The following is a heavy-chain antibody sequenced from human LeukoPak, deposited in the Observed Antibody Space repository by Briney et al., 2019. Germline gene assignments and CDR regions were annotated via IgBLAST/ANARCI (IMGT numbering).Heavy chain of an antibody. D-gene: IGHD6-25*01. CDR3: AREVFEGQRQSDAFDV. CDR1: GFTFSSHW. Sequence: GGSLRLSCAASGFTFSSHWMHWVRQAPGEGLVWVSRVNGPGDWTHYADSVRGRFIISRDNAEHTISLQMNNLRAEDTAVYFCAREVFEGQRQSDAFDVWGQGTMVTVSS. V-gene: IGHV3-74*01. CDR2: VNGPGDWT. J-gene: IGHJ3*01.